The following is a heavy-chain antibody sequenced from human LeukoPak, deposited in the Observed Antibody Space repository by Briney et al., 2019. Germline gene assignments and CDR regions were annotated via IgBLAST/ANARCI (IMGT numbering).Heavy chain of an antibody. CDR3: ARAGLRFLEWLFGNFDY. J-gene: IGHJ4*02. V-gene: IGHV3-21*01. CDR2: ISSNSNYI. CDR1: GCTFSSYS. Sequence: GRSLRLSCAASGCTFSSYSMDWVHQSPGQGLEWVSSISSNSNYIHYADSVKGRFTISRDNAKNSLFLQMNSLRAEDTAVYYCARAGLRFLEWLFGNFDYWGQGTLVTVSS. D-gene: IGHD3-3*01.